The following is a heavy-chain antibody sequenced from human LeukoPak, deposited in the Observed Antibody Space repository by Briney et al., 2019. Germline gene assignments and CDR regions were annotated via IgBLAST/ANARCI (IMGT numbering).Heavy chain of an antibody. Sequence: ASVKVSCRASGYTFTDYYMHWVRQAPGQGLEGMGWLNPNTLVTSYAQHFQGRVSMTWDTSISTGYMDLNSLTSDDTAVYYCARKDGGRDGMDVWGQGTTVTVSS. J-gene: IGHJ6*02. CDR2: LNPNTLVT. CDR3: ARKDGGRDGMDV. D-gene: IGHD4-23*01. V-gene: IGHV1-2*02. CDR1: GYTFTDYY.